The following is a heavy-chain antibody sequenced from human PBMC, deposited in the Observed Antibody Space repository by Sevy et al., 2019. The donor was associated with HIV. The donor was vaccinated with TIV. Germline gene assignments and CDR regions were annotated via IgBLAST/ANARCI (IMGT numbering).Heavy chain of an antibody. CDR2: IYRGGST. Sequence: GGSLRLSCAASGFIVSSNYMSWVRQAPGKGLEWVSVIYRGGSTYYADSVKGRFAISRDNSKNTLYLQMNSVRAEDTAVYYCARDRNTAMVIGMDVWGQGTTVTVSS. V-gene: IGHV3-53*01. CDR3: ARDRNTAMVIGMDV. J-gene: IGHJ6*02. D-gene: IGHD5-18*01. CDR1: GFIVSSNY.